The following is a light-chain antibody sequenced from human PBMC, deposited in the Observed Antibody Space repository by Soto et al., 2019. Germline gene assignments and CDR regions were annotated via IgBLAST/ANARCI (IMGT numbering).Light chain of an antibody. CDR3: HQYYNSPFT. J-gene: IGKJ3*01. V-gene: IGKV3-20*01. Sequence: EIVLTQSPGTLSLSPGERATLSCRASQSLSSNYLAWYQQRPGQSPRLLVYGASSRATGFPDRFSGSGFVTDFALTVSRLEPEDSAVYYCHQYYNSPFTFGPGARVGIK. CDR1: QSLSSNY. CDR2: GAS.